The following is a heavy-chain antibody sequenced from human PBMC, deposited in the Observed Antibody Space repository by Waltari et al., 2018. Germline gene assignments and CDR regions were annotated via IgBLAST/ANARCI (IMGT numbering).Heavy chain of an antibody. CDR3: AKGHSGSYGLKD. J-gene: IGHJ4*02. CDR2: ISWKSDNI. D-gene: IGHD1-26*01. CDR1: GFNFADYA. Sequence: EVQLVESGGGLVQPGRSLRLSCAVSGFNFADYAMHWVRQAPGKGLGWGSGISWKSDNIGDADSVKGRFTISRDNAKNSLYLQMNSLRPEDTALYYCAKGHSGSYGLKDWGQGTLVTVSS. V-gene: IGHV3-9*01.